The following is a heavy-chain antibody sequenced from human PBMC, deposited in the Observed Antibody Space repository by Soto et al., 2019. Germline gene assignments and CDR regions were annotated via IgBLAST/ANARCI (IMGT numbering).Heavy chain of an antibody. CDR3: AKDLKFDY. CDR2: IYYSGST. V-gene: IGHV4-39*07. Sequence: PSETLSLTCTVSGGSISSSSYYWSWIRQPPGKGLEWIGCIYYSGSTNYNPSLKSRVTISVDTSKNQFSLKLSSVTAADKAVYYCAKDLKFDYWGQGTLVTVSS. J-gene: IGHJ4*02. CDR1: GGSISSSSYY.